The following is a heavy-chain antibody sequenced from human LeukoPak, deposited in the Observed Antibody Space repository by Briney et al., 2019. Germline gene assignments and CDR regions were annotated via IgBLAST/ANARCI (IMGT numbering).Heavy chain of an antibody. D-gene: IGHD5-12*01. J-gene: IGHJ4*02. CDR2: ISSNGGST. CDR1: GFTFSSYA. Sequence: GGSLRLSCAASGFTFSSYAMHWVRQAPGKGLEYVSAISSNGGSTYYANSVKGRFTISRDNSKNTLYLQMNSLRAEDTAVYYCAKVGHSGYDYYHFDYWGQGTLVTVSS. CDR3: AKVGHSGYDYYHFDY. V-gene: IGHV3-64*01.